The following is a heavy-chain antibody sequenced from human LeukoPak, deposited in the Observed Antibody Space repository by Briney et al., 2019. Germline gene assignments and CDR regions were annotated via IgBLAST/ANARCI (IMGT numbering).Heavy chain of an antibody. D-gene: IGHD1-1*01. V-gene: IGHV3-20*01. CDR1: GFTFDDYG. CDR3: ARHVGNDRGYYFDY. J-gene: IGHJ4*02. CDR2: INWNGGST. Sequence: PGGSLRLSCAASGFTFDDYGMSWVRQAPGKGLEWVSGINWNGGSTGYADSVKGRFTISRDNAKNSLYLQMYSLRAEDTALYHCARHVGNDRGYYFDYWGQGTLVTVSS.